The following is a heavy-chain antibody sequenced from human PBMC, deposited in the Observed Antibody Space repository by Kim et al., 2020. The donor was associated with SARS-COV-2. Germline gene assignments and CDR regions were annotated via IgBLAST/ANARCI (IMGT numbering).Heavy chain of an antibody. CDR2: INTNTGNP. CDR3: AREGIVVVPAAIGWFDP. D-gene: IGHD2-2*01. CDR1: GYTFTSYA. V-gene: IGHV7-4-1*02. Sequence: ASVKVSCKASGYTFTSYAMNWVRQAPGQGLEWMGWINTNTGNPTYAQGFTGRFVFSLDTSVSTAYLQISSLKAEDTAVYYCAREGIVVVPAAIGWFDPWGQGTLVTVSS. J-gene: IGHJ5*02.